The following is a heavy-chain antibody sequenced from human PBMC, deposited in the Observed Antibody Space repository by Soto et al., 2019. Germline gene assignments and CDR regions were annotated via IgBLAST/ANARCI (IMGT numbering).Heavy chain of an antibody. V-gene: IGHV3-30-3*01. CDR1: GFTFSSYA. CDR2: ISYDGSNK. CDR3: ARAFKVRCSSTGCYIDY. J-gene: IGHJ4*02. Sequence: GGSLRLSCAASGFTFSSYAMHWVRQAPGKGLEWVAVISYDGSNKYYADSVKGRFTISRDNSKNTLYLQMNSLRAEDTAVYYCARAFKVRCSSTGCYIDYWGQGTLVTVSS. D-gene: IGHD2-2*02.